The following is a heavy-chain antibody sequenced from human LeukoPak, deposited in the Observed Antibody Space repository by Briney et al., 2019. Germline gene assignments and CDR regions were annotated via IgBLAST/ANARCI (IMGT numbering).Heavy chain of an antibody. CDR3: ASPYSGYDCNFDY. Sequence: PGGSLRLSCSASGFTVSSYAMHWVRQAPGKGLEYVSSISSNGGSTYYADSVKGRFTISRDNSKNTLFLQMSSLRTEDTAVYYCASPYSGYDCNFDYWGQGTLVTVSS. V-gene: IGHV3-64D*06. J-gene: IGHJ4*02. CDR2: ISSNGGST. D-gene: IGHD5-12*01. CDR1: GFTVSSYA.